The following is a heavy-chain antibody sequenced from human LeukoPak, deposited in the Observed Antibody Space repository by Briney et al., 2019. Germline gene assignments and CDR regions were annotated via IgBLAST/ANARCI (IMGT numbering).Heavy chain of an antibody. CDR3: TIPYYDILTGPRFADGMDV. CDR1: GFTFSGSA. CDR2: IRSKANSYAT. Sequence: PGGSLRLSCAASGFTFSGSAMHWVRQASGKGLEWVGRIRSKANSYATAYAASVKGRFTISRDDSKNTAYLQMNSLKTEDTAVYYCTIPYYDILTGPRFADGMDVWGQGTTVTVSS. D-gene: IGHD3-9*01. J-gene: IGHJ6*02. V-gene: IGHV3-73*01.